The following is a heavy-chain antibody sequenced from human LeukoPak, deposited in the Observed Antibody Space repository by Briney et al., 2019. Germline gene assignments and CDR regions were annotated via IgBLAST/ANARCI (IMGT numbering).Heavy chain of an antibody. J-gene: IGHJ4*02. D-gene: IGHD3-22*01. CDR1: GGSFSGYY. CDR3: ASRSANYYYDSSGYYVY. Sequence: SGTLSLTCAVYGGSFSGYYWSWIRQPPGKGLEWIGEINHSGSTNYNPSLKSRVTISVDTSKNQFSLKLSSVTAADTAVYYCASRSANYYYDSSGYYVYWGQGTLVTVSS. V-gene: IGHV4-34*01. CDR2: INHSGST.